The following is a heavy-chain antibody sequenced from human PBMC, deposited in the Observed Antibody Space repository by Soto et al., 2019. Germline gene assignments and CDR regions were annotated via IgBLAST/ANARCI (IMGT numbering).Heavy chain of an antibody. CDR3: ARGYCSGGSCYYDGFDI. CDR1: GGSISSYC. CDR2: IYSSGTT. V-gene: IGHV4-4*07. J-gene: IGHJ3*02. Sequence: SETLSLTCTVSGGSISSYCWSWIRQPAGKGLEWIGRIYSSGTTNYNPSLKSRVTMSVDTSKNQFSLNLNFVAAADTAVYYCARGYCSGGSCYYDGFDIWGQGTMVTVSS. D-gene: IGHD2-15*01.